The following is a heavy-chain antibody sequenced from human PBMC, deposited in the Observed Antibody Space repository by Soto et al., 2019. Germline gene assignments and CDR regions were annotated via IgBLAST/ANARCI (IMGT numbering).Heavy chain of an antibody. V-gene: IGHV4-30-4*01. CDR1: GGSISSVDYY. CDR3: VRTQTSVTTYYFDY. Sequence: SETLSLTCTVSGGSISSVDYYWSWIRQPPGKGLEWIGYIYYSGSTYYSPSLKSRLTISVDTSKNQFSLRLSSVTAADTAVYYCVRTQTSVTTYYFDYWGQGTLVTVSS. J-gene: IGHJ4*02. D-gene: IGHD4-17*01. CDR2: IYYSGST.